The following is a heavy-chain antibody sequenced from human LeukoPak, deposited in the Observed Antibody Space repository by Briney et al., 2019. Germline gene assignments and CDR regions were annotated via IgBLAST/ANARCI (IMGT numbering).Heavy chain of an antibody. D-gene: IGHD6-19*01. V-gene: IGHV4-4*07. J-gene: IGHJ4*02. Sequence: NPSETLSLTCTVSGGSISSYYWSWIRQPAGEGLEWIGRIYTSGSTNYNPSLKSRVTISVDTSKNQFSLKLSSVTAADTAVYYCAGGAFGSGFDYWGQGTLVTVSS. CDR2: IYTSGST. CDR3: AGGAFGSGFDY. CDR1: GGSISSYY.